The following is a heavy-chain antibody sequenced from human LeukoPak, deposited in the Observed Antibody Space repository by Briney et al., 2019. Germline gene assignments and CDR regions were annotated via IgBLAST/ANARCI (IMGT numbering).Heavy chain of an antibody. Sequence: PGGSLRLSCAASGFTFSTYTMYWVRHPPGKRLEWVSIIGSSGDGIHYADSVKGRFTISRDNSKNALYLQMNSLRVEDMAVYYCAIDPNWGTHSWGQGVLVTVSS. CDR1: GFTFSTYT. CDR3: AIDPNWGTHS. V-gene: IGHV3-23*01. J-gene: IGHJ4*02. D-gene: IGHD7-27*01. CDR2: IGSSGDGI.